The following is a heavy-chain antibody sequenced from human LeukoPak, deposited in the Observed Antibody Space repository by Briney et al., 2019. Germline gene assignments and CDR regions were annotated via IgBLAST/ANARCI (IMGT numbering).Heavy chain of an antibody. CDR1: GGSISSSSYY. J-gene: IGHJ6*03. CDR2: IYYSGST. CDR3: XRHPXXXXXXXV. V-gene: IGHV4-39*01. Sequence: SETLSLTCSVSGGSISSSSYYWVWIRQPPGKGLEWIGSIYYSGSTYYNPSLKSRVTISVDMSKNQFSLNLNSVAAADTAVYXXXRHPXXXXXXXVWGKGTTVTXXS.